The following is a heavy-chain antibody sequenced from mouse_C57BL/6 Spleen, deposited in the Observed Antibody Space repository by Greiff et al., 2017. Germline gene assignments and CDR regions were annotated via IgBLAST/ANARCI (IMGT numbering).Heavy chain of an antibody. CDR1: GYTFTSYW. J-gene: IGHJ2*01. D-gene: IGHD2-4*01. Sequence: QVQLQQPGAELVKPGASVKLSCKASGYTFTSYWMHWVKQRPGRGLEWIGRIDPKSGGTKYNEKFKSKATLTVDKPSSTAYMQLSSLTSAESAVYYCARSHYDFAFDYWGQGTTLTVSS. V-gene: IGHV1-72*01. CDR2: IDPKSGGT. CDR3: ARSHYDFAFDY.